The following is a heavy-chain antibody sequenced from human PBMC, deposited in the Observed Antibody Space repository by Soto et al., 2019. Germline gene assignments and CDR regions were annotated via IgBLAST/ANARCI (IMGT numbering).Heavy chain of an antibody. V-gene: IGHV4-59*11. CDR3: ARGMYSSTSGPSDY. CDR2: IYYSGTT. CDR1: GGSISSHY. J-gene: IGHJ4*02. Sequence: SETLSLTCTVSGGSISSHYWSWIRQPPEKGLEWLGYIYYSGTTNYNPSLKSRVTISVDTSKNQFSLKLSSVTAADTAVYYCARGMYSSTSGPSDYWGQGTLVTVSS. D-gene: IGHD6-6*01.